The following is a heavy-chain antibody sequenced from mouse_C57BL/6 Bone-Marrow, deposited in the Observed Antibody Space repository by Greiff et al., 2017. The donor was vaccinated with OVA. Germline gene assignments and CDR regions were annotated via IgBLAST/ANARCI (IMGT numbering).Heavy chain of an antibody. D-gene: IGHD2-4*01. CDR2: IDPENGDT. CDR3: TTFDYDEGFAY. V-gene: IGHV14-4*01. J-gene: IGHJ3*01. CDR1: GFNFKDDY. Sequence: VQLQQSGAELVRPGASVKLSCTASGFNFKDDYMHWVKQRPEQGLEWIGWIDPENGDTEYASKFQGKATITADTSSNTAYLQLSSLTSEDTAVYYCTTFDYDEGFAYWGQGTLVTVSA.